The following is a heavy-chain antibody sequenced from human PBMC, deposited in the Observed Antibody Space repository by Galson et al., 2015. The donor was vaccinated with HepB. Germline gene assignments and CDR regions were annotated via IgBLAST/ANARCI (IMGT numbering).Heavy chain of an antibody. D-gene: IGHD6-19*01. CDR3: AWLRISSGWYGNFDY. CDR1: GFTFSSYS. V-gene: IGHV3-21*01. CDR2: IRSSSSYT. Sequence: SLRLSCAASGFTFSSYSMNWVRQAPGKGLEWVSSIRSSSSYTYYADSVKGRFTISRDNAQNSLYLQMNSLRAEDTAVYYCAWLRISSGWYGNFDYWGQGTLVTVSS. J-gene: IGHJ4*02.